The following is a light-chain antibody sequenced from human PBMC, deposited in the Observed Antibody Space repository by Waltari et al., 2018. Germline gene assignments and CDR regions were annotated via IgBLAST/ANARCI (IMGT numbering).Light chain of an antibody. CDR1: STDVGYYNT. CDR2: DVN. V-gene: IGLV2-11*01. J-gene: IGLJ2*01. CDR3: CSYAGNYLRV. Sequence: QSALTQPRSVSGSPGQPVTISCTGTSTDVGYYNTVPWYQQQPGKAPKVIIYDVNERPSVVPDRFSGSKCGNAASLTISGLQADDEADYYCCSYAGNYLRVFGGGTKLTVL.